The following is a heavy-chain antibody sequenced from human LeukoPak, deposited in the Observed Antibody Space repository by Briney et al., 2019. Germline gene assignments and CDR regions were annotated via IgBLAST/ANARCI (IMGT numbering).Heavy chain of an antibody. D-gene: IGHD6-6*01. V-gene: IGHV1-58*02. J-gene: IGHJ4*02. Sequence: ASVKVSCKASGFTFTSSAMQWVRQARGQRLEWIGWIVVGSGNTNYAQKFQERVTITRDMSTSTAYMELSSLRSEDAAVYYCAADSPYSSSVGWGQGTLVTVSS. CDR1: GFTFTSSA. CDR3: AADSPYSSSVG. CDR2: IVVGSGNT.